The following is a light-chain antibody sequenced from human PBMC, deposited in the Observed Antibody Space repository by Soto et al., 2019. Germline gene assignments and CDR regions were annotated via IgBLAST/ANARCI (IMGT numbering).Light chain of an antibody. Sequence: AIQMTQSPSSLSASVGDRVTITCRASQGIRNDLGWYQQKPGKAPKLLIYAASSLQSGAPSRFSGSGSGTDFTLTISSLQPEDFATYYWLQDYNYPRTFGQGTKVEIK. CDR2: AAS. J-gene: IGKJ1*01. CDR1: QGIRND. V-gene: IGKV1-6*01. CDR3: LQDYNYPRT.